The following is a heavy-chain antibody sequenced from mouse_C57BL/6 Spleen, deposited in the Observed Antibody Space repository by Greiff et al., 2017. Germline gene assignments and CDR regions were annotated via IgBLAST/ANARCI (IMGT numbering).Heavy chain of an antibody. CDR3: AREGAQATAWFAY. Sequence: EVQVVESGAELVKPGASVKLSCTASGFNIKDYYMHWVKQRTEQGLEWIGRIDPEAGETKYAPKFQGKATITADTSSNTAYLQLSSLTSEDTAVYYCAREGAQATAWFAYWGQGTLVTVSA. CDR2: IDPEAGET. J-gene: IGHJ3*01. V-gene: IGHV14-2*01. D-gene: IGHD3-2*02. CDR1: GFNIKDYY.